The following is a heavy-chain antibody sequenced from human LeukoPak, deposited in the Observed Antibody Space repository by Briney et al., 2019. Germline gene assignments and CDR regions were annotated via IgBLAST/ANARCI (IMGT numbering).Heavy chain of an antibody. CDR1: GFIFRNYW. CDR2: IKPDGSEK. CDR3: VRGGPSTWS. V-gene: IGHV3-7*01. Sequence: GGSLRLSCTASGFIFRNYWMNWVRQTPGKRLEWVANIKPDGSEKDYVHSVKGRFTISRDNTNNSLFLHMNSLRAEDTAVYYCVRGGPSTWSWGQGTLVTVSS. D-gene: IGHD2-15*01. J-gene: IGHJ5*02.